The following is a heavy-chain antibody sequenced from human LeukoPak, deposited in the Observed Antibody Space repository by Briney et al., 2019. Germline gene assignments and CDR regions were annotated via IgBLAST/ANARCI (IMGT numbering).Heavy chain of an antibody. CDR3: AKEIYYGSGSYPDY. CDR2: ISHDGSNK. CDR1: GFTFSSYG. V-gene: IGHV3-30*18. Sequence: GGSLRLSCAASGFTFSSYGMHWVRQVPGKGLEGVAVISHDGSNKYYVDSVKGRFTISRDNSKNTVYLQMNSLRPEDTAVYYCAKEIYYGSGSYPDYWGQGTLVTVSS. J-gene: IGHJ4*02. D-gene: IGHD3-10*01.